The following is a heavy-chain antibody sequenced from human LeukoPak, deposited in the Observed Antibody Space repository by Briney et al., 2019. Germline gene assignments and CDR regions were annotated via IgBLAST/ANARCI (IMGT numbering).Heavy chain of an antibody. V-gene: IGHV3-30*18. J-gene: IGHJ4*02. Sequence: GGSLRLSCAASGFTFSSYGMHWVRQAPGKGLECVAVISYDGSNKYYADSVKGRFTISRDNSKNTLYLQMNSLRAEDTAVYYCAKDPGGYEPFDYWGQGTLVTVSS. D-gene: IGHD5-12*01. CDR1: GFTFSSYG. CDR2: ISYDGSNK. CDR3: AKDPGGYEPFDY.